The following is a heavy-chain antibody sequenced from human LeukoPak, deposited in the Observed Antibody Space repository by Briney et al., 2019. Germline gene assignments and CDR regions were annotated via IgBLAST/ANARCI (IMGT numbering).Heavy chain of an antibody. CDR1: GFTFTTYW. V-gene: IGHV3-74*01. J-gene: IGHJ5*02. CDR2: INSDGSST. Sequence: QTGGSLRLSCAASGFTFTTYWMHWVRQAPGKGLVWVSRINSDGSSTTYADSAEGRFTISRDNAKNTLYLQMNSLRAEDTAVYYCARATRGTSDFDPWGQGTRVTVSS. D-gene: IGHD1-26*01. CDR3: ARATRGTSDFDP.